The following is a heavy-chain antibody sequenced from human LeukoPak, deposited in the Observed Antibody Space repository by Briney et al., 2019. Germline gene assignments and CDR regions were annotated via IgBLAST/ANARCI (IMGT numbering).Heavy chain of an antibody. J-gene: IGHJ3*02. CDR1: GGSISSYY. D-gene: IGHD1-26*01. Sequence: SETLSLTCTVSGGSISSYYWSWIRQPPGKGLEWIGYIYYSGSTNYNPSLKSRVTMSVDTSKNQFSLQLISVTAADTAIYYCAKERYSGTYYAFDIWGQGTVVTVSS. CDR3: AKERYSGTYYAFDI. V-gene: IGHV4-59*12. CDR2: IYYSGST.